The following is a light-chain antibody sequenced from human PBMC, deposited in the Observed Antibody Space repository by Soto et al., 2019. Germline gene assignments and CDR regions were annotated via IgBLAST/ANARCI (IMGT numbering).Light chain of an antibody. CDR3: QQYNSYSPMYT. CDR2: DAS. Sequence: DIQMTQSPSTLSAYVGDMVTMTFRASSGTLAWYQQKPGKAPKLLIYDASSLERGVPSRFSGSGSGTEFTLTISSLQPDDFATYYCQQYNSYSPMYTFGQGT. CDR1: SGT. V-gene: IGKV1-5*01. J-gene: IGKJ2*01.